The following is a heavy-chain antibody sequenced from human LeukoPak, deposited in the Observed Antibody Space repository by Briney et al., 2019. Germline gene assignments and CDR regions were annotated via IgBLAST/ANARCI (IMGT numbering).Heavy chain of an antibody. CDR2: INAGNGNT. CDR1: GDSFTSYY. CDR3: ARSVAYYYYMDV. V-gene: IGHV1-3*03. J-gene: IGHJ6*03. Sequence: ASVKVSCKASGDSFTSYYMHWVRQAPGQRLEWMGWINAGNGNTKYSQEFQGRVTITRDTSASTAYMELSSLRSEDMAVYYCARSVAYYYYMDVWGKGTTVTVSS.